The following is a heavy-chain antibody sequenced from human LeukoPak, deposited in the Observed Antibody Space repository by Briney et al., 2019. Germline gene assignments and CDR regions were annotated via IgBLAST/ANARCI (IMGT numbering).Heavy chain of an antibody. Sequence: GGSLRLSCAASGFTFSSYWMSWVRQAPGKGLEWVANIKQDGSEKYYVDSVKGRFTISRDNAKNSLYLQMNSLRAEDTALYCCARGATVTYWYFDLWGRGTLVTVSS. CDR2: IKQDGSEK. J-gene: IGHJ2*01. CDR1: GFTFSSYW. D-gene: IGHD4-17*01. V-gene: IGHV3-7*03. CDR3: ARGATVTYWYFDL.